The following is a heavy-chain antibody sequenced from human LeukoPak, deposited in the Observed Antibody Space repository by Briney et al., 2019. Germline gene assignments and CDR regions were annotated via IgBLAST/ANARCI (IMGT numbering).Heavy chain of an antibody. V-gene: IGHV3-23*01. CDR2: ISGSGGST. CDR3: AKVPGGWKNDAFDI. CDR1: GLTFSSYA. J-gene: IGHJ3*02. D-gene: IGHD6-19*01. Sequence: TGGSLRLSCAGSGLTFSSYALTWVRQAPGKGLDWVSSISGSGGSTYYADSVKGRFTISRDNSKNTAYLEMDSLRAEDTALYYCAKVPGGWKNDAFDIWGQGTMVTVSS.